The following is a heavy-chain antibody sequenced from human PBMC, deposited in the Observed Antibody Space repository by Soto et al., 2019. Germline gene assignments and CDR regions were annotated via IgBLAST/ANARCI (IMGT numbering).Heavy chain of an antibody. D-gene: IGHD2-15*01. J-gene: IGHJ4*02. Sequence: PSETLSLTCTVSGGSISSGGYYWSWTRQHPGKGLEWIGYIYYSGSTYYNPSLKSRVTISVDTSKNQFSLKLSSVTAADTAVYYCARRYGGNFDYWGQGTLVTVS. CDR1: GGSISSGGYY. V-gene: IGHV4-31*03. CDR3: ARRYGGNFDY. CDR2: IYYSGST.